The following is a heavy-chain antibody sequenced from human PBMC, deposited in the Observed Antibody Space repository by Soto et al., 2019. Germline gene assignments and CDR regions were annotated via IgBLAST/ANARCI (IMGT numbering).Heavy chain of an antibody. CDR2: INSDGSST. CDR3: ARVDYDFWSGYLDAFDI. CDR1: GFTFISHW. J-gene: IGHJ3*02. D-gene: IGHD3-3*01. V-gene: IGHV3-74*01. Sequence: GGSLRLSCAASGFTFISHWMHWVRQAPGKGLVWVSRINSDGSSTSYADSVKGRFTISRDNAKNTLYLQMNSLRAEDTAVYYCARVDYDFWSGYLDAFDIWGQGTMVTVSS.